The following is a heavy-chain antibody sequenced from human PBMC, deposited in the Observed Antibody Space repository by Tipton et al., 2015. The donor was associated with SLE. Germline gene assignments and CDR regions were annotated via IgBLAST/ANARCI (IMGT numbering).Heavy chain of an antibody. CDR3: ASAAYSSSSDGFDV. J-gene: IGHJ3*01. V-gene: IGHV4-4*07. CDR2: MYTSGAT. CDR1: GDYIRSYS. D-gene: IGHD6-6*01. Sequence: TLSLTCTVSGDYIRSYSWSWIRQPAGKGLEWIGRMYTSGATTYNPSLTNRVSMSVDTSKKQFSLNLSLVTAADTAVYYCASAAYSSSSDGFDVWGQGTMVTVTS.